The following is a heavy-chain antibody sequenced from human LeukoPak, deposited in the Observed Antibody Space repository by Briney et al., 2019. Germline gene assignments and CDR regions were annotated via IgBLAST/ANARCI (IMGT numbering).Heavy chain of an antibody. CDR2: IYVGDNP. Sequence: GGSLRLSCAASGLTVSSTYMSWVRQAPGKGLEWVSIIYVGDNPHYADSVKGRFTISRHNSKNTLYLQMNSLRAEDTAVYYCARVRPWVFDYWGQGTLVTVSS. CDR1: GLTVSSTY. CDR3: ARVRPWVFDY. J-gene: IGHJ4*02. V-gene: IGHV3-53*04.